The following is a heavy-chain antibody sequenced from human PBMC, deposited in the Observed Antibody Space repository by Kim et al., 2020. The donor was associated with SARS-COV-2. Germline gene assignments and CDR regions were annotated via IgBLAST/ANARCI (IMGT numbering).Heavy chain of an antibody. CDR3: ARALGYCSSTSCYYPYYYYGMDV. J-gene: IGHJ6*02. CDR2: IWYDGSNK. D-gene: IGHD2-2*01. V-gene: IGHV3-33*01. CDR1: GFTFSSYG. Sequence: GGSLRLSCAASGFTFSSYGMHWVRQAPGKGLEWVAVIWYDGSNKYYADSVKGRFTISRDNSKNTLYLQMNSLRAEDTAVYYCARALGYCSSTSCYYPYYYYGMDVWGQGTTVTVSS.